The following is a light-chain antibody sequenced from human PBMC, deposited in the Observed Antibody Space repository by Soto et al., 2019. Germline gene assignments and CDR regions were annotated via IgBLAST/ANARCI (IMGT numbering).Light chain of an antibody. J-gene: IGLJ3*02. CDR3: SSYTSSSTRV. Sequence: QSALTQPASVSASHGQSNTISCTGTSSDVGGYNYVSWYQQHPGKAPKLMIYEVSNRPSGVSNRFSGSKSGNTASLTISGLQAEDEADYYCSSYTSSSTRVFGGGTKLTVL. V-gene: IGLV2-14*01. CDR2: EVS. CDR1: SSDVGGYNY.